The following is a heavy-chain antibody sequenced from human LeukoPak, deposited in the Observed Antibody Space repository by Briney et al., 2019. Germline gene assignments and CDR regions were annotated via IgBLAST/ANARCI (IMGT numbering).Heavy chain of an antibody. J-gene: IGHJ6*02. CDR2: IYYSGST. CDR3: ARGNYYGSGSYYMASKRGYYYYGMDV. CDR1: GGSFSSYY. V-gene: IGHV4-59*01. Sequence: SETLSLTCTVSGGSFSSYYWSWIRQPPGKGLEWIGYIYYSGSTNYNPSLKSRVTISLDTSKNQFSLKLSSVTAADTAVYYCARGNYYGSGSYYMASKRGYYYYGMDVWGQGTTVTVSS. D-gene: IGHD3-10*01.